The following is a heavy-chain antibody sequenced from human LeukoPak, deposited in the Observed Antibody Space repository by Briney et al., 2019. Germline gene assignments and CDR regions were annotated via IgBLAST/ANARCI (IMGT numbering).Heavy chain of an antibody. V-gene: IGHV3-30*04. J-gene: IGHJ4*02. CDR2: ISYDGSKK. D-gene: IGHD4-11*01. Sequence: GGSLRLSCAASGFTFSSFAMHWVRQAPGKGLEWVTLISYDGSKKYYADSVKGRFTISRDNSKDTLFLQMNSLRSEDTAVYYCARDRGMTTNSFDYWGQGTLVTVSS. CDR3: ARDRGMTTNSFDY. CDR1: GFTFSSFA.